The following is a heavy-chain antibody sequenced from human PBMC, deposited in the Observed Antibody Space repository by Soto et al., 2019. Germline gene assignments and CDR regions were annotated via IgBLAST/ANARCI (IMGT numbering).Heavy chain of an antibody. D-gene: IGHD2-21*01. J-gene: IGHJ5*02. CDR3: AHRRVDNWFDP. CDR2: IYWDDDK. CDR1: GFSLITSGEG. V-gene: IGHV2-5*02. Sequence: QITLKESGPTVVKPTQTLTLTCTFSGFSLITSGEGVAWIRQPPGKALEWLAVIYWDDDKRYSPSLKSRLTXTXXTSKHQVILTMTNRDPVDTATYYCAHRRVDNWFDPWGQGTLVTVSS.